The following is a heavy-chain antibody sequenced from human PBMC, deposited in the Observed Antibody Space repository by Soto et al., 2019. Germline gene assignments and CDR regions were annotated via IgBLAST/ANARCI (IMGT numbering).Heavy chain of an antibody. V-gene: IGHV1-18*01. CDR1: AYTFTSYG. CDR3: ARDSVPDYSTSSRNKYFHH. CDR2: ISAYNGNT. Sequence: QVQLVQSGAEVKKPGASVKVSCKASAYTFTSYGISWVRQAPGQGLEWMGWISAYNGNTNYAQKFQSRVTMTTDISTTTAYMELRSLRYDDTAVYFCARDSVPDYSTSSRNKYFHHWGQGTLVTVSS. D-gene: IGHD6-6*01. J-gene: IGHJ1*01.